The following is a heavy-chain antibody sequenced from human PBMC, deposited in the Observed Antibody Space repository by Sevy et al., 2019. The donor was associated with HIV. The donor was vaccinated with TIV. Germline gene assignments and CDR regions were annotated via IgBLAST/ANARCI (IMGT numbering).Heavy chain of an antibody. CDR3: VRGLQTHCDRTACPLDH. CDR2: IGTLGDT. J-gene: IGHJ4*02. Sequence: GGSLRLSCAGYGFSFSDSDMHWVRHPTGKSLEWISSIGTLGDTFYADSVKGRFTISRDNAKSSLYLQMSNLRAGDTALYYCVRGLQTHCDRTACPLDHSGQGTLVTVSS. V-gene: IGHV3-13*01. CDR1: GFSFSDSD. D-gene: IGHD2-21*01.